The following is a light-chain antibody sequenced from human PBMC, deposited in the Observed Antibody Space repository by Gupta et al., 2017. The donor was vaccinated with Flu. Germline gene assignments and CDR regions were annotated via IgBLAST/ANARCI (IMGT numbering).Light chain of an antibody. CDR1: QNIRTH. CDR2: AAS. J-gene: IGKJ4*02. Sequence: DIQMTQSPSSLSASVGDRVTITCRASQNIRTHLNWYQQKPGKAPELLIYAASSLQSGVPSRFSGSGSGTDFTLTINSLHREDCAIYYCQQSDSSPPTFGRGTKVEIK. CDR3: QQSDSSPPT. V-gene: IGKV1-39*01.